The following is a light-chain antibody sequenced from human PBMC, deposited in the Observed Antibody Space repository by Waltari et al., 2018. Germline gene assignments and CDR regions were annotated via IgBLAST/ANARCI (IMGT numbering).Light chain of an antibody. V-gene: IGLV2-8*01. CDR3: SSYAGSNNFVV. Sequence: QSALTQPPSASGSPGQSVTISCPGTSSDVGGYHYVSWYQQPPGKAPKLMIYEASKRPSGVPDRFSGSKSGNTASLTVSGLQAEDEADYYCSSYAGSNNFVVFGGRTKLTVL. CDR2: EAS. CDR1: SSDVGGYHY. J-gene: IGLJ2*01.